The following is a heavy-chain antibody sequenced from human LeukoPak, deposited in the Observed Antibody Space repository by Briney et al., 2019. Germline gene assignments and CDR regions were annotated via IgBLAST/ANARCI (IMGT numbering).Heavy chain of an antibody. J-gene: IGHJ4*02. V-gene: IGHV3-48*01. CDR1: GFTFNSYG. D-gene: IGHD4-23*01. CDR2: ISSSSSTI. Sequence: PGGSLRLSCAASGFTFNSYGMIWVRQAPGKGLEWVSYISSSSSTITYADSVKGRFTISRDNAKNSLYLQMNSLRAKDTAVYYCAKGTVGIDSWGQGTLVTVSS. CDR3: AKGTVGIDS.